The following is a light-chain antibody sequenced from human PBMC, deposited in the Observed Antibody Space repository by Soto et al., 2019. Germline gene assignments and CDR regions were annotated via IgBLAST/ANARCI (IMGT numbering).Light chain of an antibody. V-gene: IGKV3-20*01. J-gene: IGKJ3*01. CDR3: RLYGSSAGICT. CDR2: DSS. CDR1: QSLSSSF. Sequence: EIVLTQSPGTLSLSPGERVTLSCRASQSLSSSFLAWDQQKPGQSPRRLISDSSGRATSIPARLRGSGSGTDLAVNISGLEPAVLVVYSGRLYGSSAGICTCGPGTKVDIK.